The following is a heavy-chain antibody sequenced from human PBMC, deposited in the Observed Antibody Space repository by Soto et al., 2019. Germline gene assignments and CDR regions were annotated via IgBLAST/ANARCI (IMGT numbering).Heavy chain of an antibody. CDR1: GFTFNHYV. J-gene: IGHJ4*02. D-gene: IGHD6-6*01. CDR2: ISGSGGTT. CDR3: AKVIVLGASTIEF. Sequence: PGGSLRLSCAASGFTFNHYVMAWVRQAPGKGLEWVSVISGSGGTTYYADSVKGRFTISRDNSKSTVYLQMNSLRVEDTALYSCAKVIVLGASTIEFWGPGTLVTVSS. V-gene: IGHV3-23*01.